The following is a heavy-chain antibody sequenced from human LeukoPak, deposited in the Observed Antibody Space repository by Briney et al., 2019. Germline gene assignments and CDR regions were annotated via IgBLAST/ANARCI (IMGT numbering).Heavy chain of an antibody. CDR3: TRDPLRYLRVGHYDY. V-gene: IGHV3-21*01. D-gene: IGHD3-9*01. CDR1: GFTFSTSA. J-gene: IGHJ4*02. Sequence: GGSLRLSCAASGFTFSTSAMNWVRQVPGKGLEWVSSIDYDSSHIYYAASVRGRFTISRDNARDSVYLQMDSLRVEDTAVFYCTRDPLRYLRVGHYDYWGQGTLVAVSS. CDR2: IDYDSSHI.